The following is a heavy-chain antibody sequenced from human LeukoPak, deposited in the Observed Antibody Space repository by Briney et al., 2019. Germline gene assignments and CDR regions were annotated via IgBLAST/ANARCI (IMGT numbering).Heavy chain of an antibody. CDR2: ISYDGSNK. CDR3: AKGGHPYYDILTGYYEHFDY. V-gene: IGHV3-30*18. CDR1: GFTFSSYG. D-gene: IGHD3-9*01. J-gene: IGHJ4*02. Sequence: GGSLRLSCAASGFTFSSYGMHWVRQAPGKGLEWVAVISYDGSNKYYADSVKGRFTISRDNSKNTLYLQMNSLRAEDTAVYYCAKGGHPYYDILTGYYEHFDYWGQGTLVTVSS.